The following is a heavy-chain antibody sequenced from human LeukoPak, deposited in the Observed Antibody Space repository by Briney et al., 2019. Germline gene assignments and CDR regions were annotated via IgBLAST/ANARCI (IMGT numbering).Heavy chain of an antibody. V-gene: IGHV3-7*01. CDR3: ARDGSIAAAPYYFDY. D-gene: IGHD6-13*01. J-gene: IGHJ4*02. CDR2: IKQDGSEQ. Sequence: GGSLRLSCAASGFTFTTYWMGWVRQAPGKGLEWVANIKQDGSEQYYVDSVKGRFTISRDNAKNSLSLQMNSLRAEDTAVYYCARDGSIAAAPYYFDYWGQGTLVTVSS. CDR1: GFTFTTYW.